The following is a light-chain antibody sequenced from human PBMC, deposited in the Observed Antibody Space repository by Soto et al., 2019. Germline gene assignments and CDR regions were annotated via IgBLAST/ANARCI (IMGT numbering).Light chain of an antibody. CDR1: QVISKF. V-gene: IGKV1-33*01. Sequence: DIQMTQSPSSLSASVGDRVTITCRASQVISKFLNWYQLKPGKAPKLLIFDASELETGVKSRFSGHRSGTDFSFIISSLQPEDIATYYCQQYDNYPLTFGGGTKVEIK. CDR2: DAS. CDR3: QQYDNYPLT. J-gene: IGKJ4*01.